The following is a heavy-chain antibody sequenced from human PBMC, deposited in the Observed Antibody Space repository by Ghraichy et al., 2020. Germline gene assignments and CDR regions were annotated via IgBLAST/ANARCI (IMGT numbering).Heavy chain of an antibody. J-gene: IGHJ4*02. CDR3: ASSIWAAH. V-gene: IGHV3-30*02. D-gene: IGHD2-2*01. Sequence: GGSLRLSCAASGFTFGGYGMHWVRQAPGKGLAWVAFIQHDGDDKYYEDSVKGRFTVSRDNSKNTLYLHMNSLTTDDTAVYYCASSIWAAHWGQGTLVTVSS. CDR1: GFTFGGYG. CDR2: IQHDGDDK.